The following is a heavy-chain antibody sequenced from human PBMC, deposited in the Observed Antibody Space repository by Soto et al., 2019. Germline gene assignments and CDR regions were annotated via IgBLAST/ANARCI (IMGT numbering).Heavy chain of an antibody. CDR1: GFTFSSYG. CDR3: AKGSEGYGSGVRHSRYYFDY. V-gene: IGHV3-30*18. Sequence: GGSLRLSCAASGFTFSSYGMHWVRQAPGKGLEWVAVISYDGSNKYYADSVKGRFTISRDNSKNTLYLQMNSLRAEDTAVYYCAKGSEGYGSGVRHSRYYFDYWGQGTLVTVS. D-gene: IGHD3-10*01. J-gene: IGHJ4*02. CDR2: ISYDGSNK.